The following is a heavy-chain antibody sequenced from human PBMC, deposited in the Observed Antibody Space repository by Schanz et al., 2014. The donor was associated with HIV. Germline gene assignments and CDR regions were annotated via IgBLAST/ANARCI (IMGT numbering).Heavy chain of an antibody. J-gene: IGHJ6*02. D-gene: IGHD3-16*01. CDR3: ARMEQLIIGYYYGMDA. V-gene: IGHV3-30*03. CDR1: RFTFSNYG. Sequence: QVQLVESGGGVVQPGRSLRLSCAASRFTFSNYGMHWVRQAPGKGLEWVAVISYDGSNKYYADSVKGRFTISRDNSKNTVYLQMNSLRPEDTAVYYCARMEQLIIGYYYGMDAWGQGTTVTVS. CDR2: ISYDGSNK.